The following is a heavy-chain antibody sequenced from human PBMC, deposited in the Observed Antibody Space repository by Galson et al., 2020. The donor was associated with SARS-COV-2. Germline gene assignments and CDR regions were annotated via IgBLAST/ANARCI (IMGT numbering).Heavy chain of an antibody. J-gene: IGHJ5*02. CDR1: GGSISSSSYY. Sequence: SETLSLTCTVSGGSISSSSYYWGWIRQPPGKGLEWIGSIYYSGSTYYNPSLKSRVTISVDTSKNQFSLKLSSVTAADTAVYYCASLPIYFAFDPWGQGTLVTVSS. CDR3: ASLPIYFAFDP. CDR2: IYYSGST. D-gene: IGHD3-9*01. V-gene: IGHV4-39*07.